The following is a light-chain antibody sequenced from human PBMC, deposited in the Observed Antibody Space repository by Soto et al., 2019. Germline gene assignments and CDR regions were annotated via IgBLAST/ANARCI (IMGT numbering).Light chain of an antibody. Sequence: DIVMTQSPLSLPVTPGEPASISCRSSQSLLHSNGYDYLDWYLQKPGQSPQFLIYLGSNRASGVPERFSGSGAGTDFTLKIRRVEAEDVGVYYCMQALQTPLTFGGGTKVEIK. CDR1: QSLLHSNGYDY. CDR3: MQALQTPLT. CDR2: LGS. V-gene: IGKV2-28*01. J-gene: IGKJ4*01.